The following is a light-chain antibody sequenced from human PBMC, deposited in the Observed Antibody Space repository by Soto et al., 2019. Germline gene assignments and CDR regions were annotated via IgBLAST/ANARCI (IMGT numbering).Light chain of an antibody. CDR1: ELGDKY. CDR3: QAWDVSSVI. Sequence: SYELTQPPSVSVSPGQAATITCSGDELGDKYVCWYQQKAGQSPVVVIYKDNKRPSGIPERFSGSNSGNTATLTISGTQAMDEADYYCQAWDVSSVIFGGGTKLTVL. CDR2: KDN. V-gene: IGLV3-1*01. J-gene: IGLJ2*01.